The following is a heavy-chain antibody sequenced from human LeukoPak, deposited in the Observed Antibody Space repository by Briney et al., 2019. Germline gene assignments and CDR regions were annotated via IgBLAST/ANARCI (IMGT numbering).Heavy chain of an antibody. V-gene: IGHV3-23*03. Sequence: GGSLRLSCAASGFTFSSYSMNWVRQAPGKGLEWVSVIYSGGSTYYADSVKGRFTISRDNSKNTLYLQMNSLRAEDTAVYYCAKDGYSYGVGYWGQGTLVTVSP. J-gene: IGHJ4*02. D-gene: IGHD5-18*01. CDR1: GFTFSSYS. CDR3: AKDGYSYGVGY. CDR2: IYSGGST.